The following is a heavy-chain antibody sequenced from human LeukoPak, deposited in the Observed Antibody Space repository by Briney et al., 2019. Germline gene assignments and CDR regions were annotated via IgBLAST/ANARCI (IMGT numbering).Heavy chain of an antibody. V-gene: IGHV3-23*01. D-gene: IGHD2-15*01. CDR3: AKQLGYCSGGSCYFPY. J-gene: IGHJ4*02. Sequence: GGSLRLSCAASGFTFSSSAMSWVRQAPGKGLEWVSAISNNGGYTYYADSVQGRFTISRDNSKSTLCLQMNSLRAEDTAVYYCAKQLGYCSGGSCYFPYWGQGTLVTVSS. CDR1: GFTFSSSA. CDR2: ISNNGGYT.